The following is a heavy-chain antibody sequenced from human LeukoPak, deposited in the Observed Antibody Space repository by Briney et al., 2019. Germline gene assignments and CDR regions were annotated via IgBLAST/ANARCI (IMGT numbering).Heavy chain of an antibody. CDR2: IRTRAYRGTA. V-gene: IGHV3-49*04. CDR3: AKNYISYDSSAYSGTYYYYMHV. CDR1: GFTLAVSP. Sequence: GGSLRLSCATSGFTLAVSPMSWVRQAPGKGLEWVCFIRTRAYRGTAEYAASVQGRFTISTDDYINISSLQMDSLKPEDTAVYYCAKNYISYDSSAYSGTYYYYMHVWGKGTAVTVSS. J-gene: IGHJ6*03. D-gene: IGHD3-22*01.